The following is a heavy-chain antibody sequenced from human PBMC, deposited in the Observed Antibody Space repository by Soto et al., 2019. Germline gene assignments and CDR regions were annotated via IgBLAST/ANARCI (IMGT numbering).Heavy chain of an antibody. CDR2: IDNSGGIT. CDR1: GFTFSIYA. D-gene: IGHD5-18*01. V-gene: IGHV3-23*05. Sequence: GGSLRLSCAASGFTFSIYAMSLVRQAPGKGLEWVSTIDNSGGITYYADSVKGRFTISRDNSKNTLYLQMNSLRAEDTAVYYCAKGGYNYGFLFDCWGQGTLVTVSS. J-gene: IGHJ4*02. CDR3: AKGGYNYGFLFDC.